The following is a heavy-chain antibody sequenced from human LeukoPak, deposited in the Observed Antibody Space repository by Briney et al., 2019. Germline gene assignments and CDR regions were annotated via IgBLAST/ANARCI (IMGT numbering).Heavy chain of an antibody. Sequence: SETLSLTCAVYGGSFSGYYWSWIRQPPGKGLEWIGEINHSGSTNYNPSLKSRVTISVDTSKNQFSLKLSSVTAADTAVYYCAGEAVGYSYGHPDYWGQGTLVTVSS. CDR3: AGEAVGYSYGHPDY. J-gene: IGHJ4*02. V-gene: IGHV4-34*01. CDR1: GGSFSGYY. CDR2: INHSGST. D-gene: IGHD5-18*01.